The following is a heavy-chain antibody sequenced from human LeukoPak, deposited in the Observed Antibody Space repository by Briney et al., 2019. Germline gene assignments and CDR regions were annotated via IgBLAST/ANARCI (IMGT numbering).Heavy chain of an antibody. D-gene: IGHD3-22*01. CDR3: GYYDSSGRLSP. J-gene: IGHJ5*02. Sequence: SETLSLTCTVSGYSIDSGYYWGWIRQPPGKGVEWVGSIYHTGSTYYNPSLESRLTISLDTSKNHFSLRLNSVTAADTAVYFCGYYDSSGRLSPWGQGTLVAVYS. CDR1: GYSIDSGYY. CDR2: IYHTGST. V-gene: IGHV4-38-2*02.